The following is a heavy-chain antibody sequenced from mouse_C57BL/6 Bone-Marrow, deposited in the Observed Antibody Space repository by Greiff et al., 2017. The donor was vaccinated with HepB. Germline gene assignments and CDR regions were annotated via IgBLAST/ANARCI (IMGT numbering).Heavy chain of an antibody. CDR1: GFTFTDYY. J-gene: IGHJ1*03. CDR2: IRNKANGYTT. V-gene: IGHV7-3*01. CDR3: ARWTPYFDV. Sequence: EVKLVESGGGLVQPGGSLSLSCAASGFTFTDYYMSWVRQPPGKALEWLGFIRNKANGYTTEYSATVKDRFTISRDNSKTILYLQMNALRAEDSATYYCARWTPYFDVWGTGTTVTVSS.